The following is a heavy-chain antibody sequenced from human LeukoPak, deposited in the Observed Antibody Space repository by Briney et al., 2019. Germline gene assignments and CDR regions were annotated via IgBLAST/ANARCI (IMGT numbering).Heavy chain of an antibody. CDR1: GGSISTSYY. CDR3: ARGVNDYGDDEVVWFDP. D-gene: IGHD4-17*01. Sequence: SETLSLTCTVSGGSISTSYYWSLIRQPPGKGLEWIGYIYYSGSTNYNPSLKSRVTISVDTSKNQLSLKLTSVTAADTAVYYCARGVNDYGDDEVVWFDPWGQGTLVTVSS. J-gene: IGHJ5*02. CDR2: IYYSGST. V-gene: IGHV4-59*01.